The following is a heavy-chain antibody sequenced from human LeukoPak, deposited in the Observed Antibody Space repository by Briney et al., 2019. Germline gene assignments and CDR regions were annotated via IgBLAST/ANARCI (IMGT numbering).Heavy chain of an antibody. D-gene: IGHD4-23*01. Sequence: ASVKVSCKASGYTFTSYGISWVRQAPGQGLEWMGWISAYNGNTNYAQKLQGRVTMTTDTSTSTAYMELRSLRSDDTAVYYCASATPRHYGGPMGGNWFDPWGQGTLVTVSS. V-gene: IGHV1-18*01. J-gene: IGHJ5*02. CDR1: GYTFTSYG. CDR3: ASATPRHYGGPMGGNWFDP. CDR2: ISAYNGNT.